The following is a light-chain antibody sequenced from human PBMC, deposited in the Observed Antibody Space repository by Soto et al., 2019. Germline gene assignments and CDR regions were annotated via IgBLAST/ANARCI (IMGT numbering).Light chain of an antibody. Sequence: DIQMTQSPSTLSASVGDRVTITCRASQSISSWLAWYQQKPGKAPNLLIYKASSLEGGVPSWFSGGGSGTEIALTISSLQPDNFATYYCQQYNSYPLTFGRGTKVEIK. CDR3: QQYNSYPLT. CDR1: QSISSW. CDR2: KAS. J-gene: IGKJ4*01. V-gene: IGKV1-5*03.